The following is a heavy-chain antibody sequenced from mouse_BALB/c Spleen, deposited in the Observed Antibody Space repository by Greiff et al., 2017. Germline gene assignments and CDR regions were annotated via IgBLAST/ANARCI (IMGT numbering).Heavy chain of an antibody. CDR1: GYAFSSYW. J-gene: IGHJ3*01. D-gene: IGHD2-3*01. Sequence: VQLQQSGAELVRPGSSVKISCKASGYAFSSYWMNWVKQRPGQGLEWIGQIYPGDGDTNYNGKFKGKATLTADKSSSTAYMQLSSLTSEDSAVYFCARVDGYYSFAYWGQGTLVTVSA. CDR3: ARVDGYYSFAY. V-gene: IGHV1-80*01. CDR2: IYPGDGDT.